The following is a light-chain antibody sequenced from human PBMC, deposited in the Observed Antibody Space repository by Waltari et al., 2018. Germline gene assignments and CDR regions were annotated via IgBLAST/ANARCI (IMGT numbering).Light chain of an antibody. Sequence: SYELTPPPSVSVSPGQTASITCSGDQLGDKYACWYQQKPGQSPVLVIYQDSKRPSGIPERFSGSNSGNTATLTISGTQAMDEADYYCQAWDSSTASYVFGTGTKVTVL. CDR1: QLGDKY. CDR3: QAWDSSTASYV. J-gene: IGLJ1*01. V-gene: IGLV3-1*01. CDR2: QDS.